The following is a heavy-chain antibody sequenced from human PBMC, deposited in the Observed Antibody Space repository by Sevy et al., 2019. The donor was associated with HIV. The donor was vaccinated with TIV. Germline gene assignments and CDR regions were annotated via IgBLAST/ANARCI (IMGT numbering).Heavy chain of an antibody. Sequence: GGSLRLSCAASRFIFRDYYMTWIRQPPGKGLEWLSSISSSGSTISYADSVKGRFTISRDNANNSLYLQMNSLRAEDTAVYYCARSVSHSPHYYYGLDVWGQGTTVTVSS. CDR2: ISSSGSTI. CDR3: ARSVSHSPHYYYGLDV. D-gene: IGHD5-18*01. CDR1: RFIFRDYY. V-gene: IGHV3-11*01. J-gene: IGHJ6*02.